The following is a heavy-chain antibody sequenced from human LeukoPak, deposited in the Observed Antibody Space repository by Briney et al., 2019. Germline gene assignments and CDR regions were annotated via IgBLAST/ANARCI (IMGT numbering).Heavy chain of an antibody. CDR1: GGSFSGYY. D-gene: IGHD4-17*01. J-gene: IGHJ4*02. CDR3: ARRPTGIDY. Sequence: SETLSLTCAAYGGSFSGYYWSWIRQPPGKGLEWIGEINHSGSTNYNPSLKSRVTISVDTSKNQFSLKLSSVTAADTAVYYCARRPTGIDYWGQGTLVTVSS. CDR2: INHSGST. V-gene: IGHV4-34*01.